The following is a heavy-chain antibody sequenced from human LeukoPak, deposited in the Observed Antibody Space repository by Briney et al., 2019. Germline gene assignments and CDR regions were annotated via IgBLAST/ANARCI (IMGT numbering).Heavy chain of an antibody. D-gene: IGHD4-17*01. CDR3: ARVALRWFEP. V-gene: IGHV4-39*07. CDR1: GGSISHRGYY. CDR2: LYYSGSA. Sequence: SETLSLTCTVSGGSISHRGYYWGWIRQPPGKGLEWIGSLYYSGSAYYNPSLESRVTMSVLTSKNQFSFRLSLVTTANTAVYYCARVALRWFEPWGQGTLVTVSS. J-gene: IGHJ5*02.